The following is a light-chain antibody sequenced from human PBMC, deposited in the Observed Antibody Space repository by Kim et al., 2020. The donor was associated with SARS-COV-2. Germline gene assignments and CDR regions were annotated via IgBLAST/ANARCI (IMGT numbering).Light chain of an antibody. Sequence: LTQPPSVSKGLRQTATLTCTGNSNNVGNQGAAWLQQHQGHPPKLLSYRNNNRPSGISERFSASRSGNTASLTITGLQPEDAADYYCSAWDSSLSAVV. J-gene: IGLJ2*01. CDR1: SNNVGNQG. CDR3: SAWDSSLSAVV. CDR2: RNN. V-gene: IGLV10-54*04.